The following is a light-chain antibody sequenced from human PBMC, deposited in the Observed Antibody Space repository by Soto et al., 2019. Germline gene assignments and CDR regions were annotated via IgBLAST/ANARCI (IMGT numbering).Light chain of an antibody. CDR3: QQYNTWPRT. V-gene: IGKV3-15*01. J-gene: IGKJ1*01. CDR2: GAS. Sequence: EIVMTQSPATLSVSPGERATLSRRASQSVSSDLAWYHQKPGQAPRLLIYGASTRATGIPARFSGSGSGTEFTLTINSLQSEDFAVYYCQQYNTWPRTFGQGTKVEIK. CDR1: QSVSSD.